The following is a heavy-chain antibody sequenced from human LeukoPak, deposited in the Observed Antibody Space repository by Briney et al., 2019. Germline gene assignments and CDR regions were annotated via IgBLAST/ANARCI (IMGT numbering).Heavy chain of an antibody. Sequence: GGSLRLSCAASGFTFSSYAMSWVRQAPGKGLEWVSAISGSGGSTYYADSVKGRFTISRDNSKNTLYLQMNSLRAEDTAVYYCATDQDILTGYPGSVLDYWGQGTLVTVSS. D-gene: IGHD3-9*01. V-gene: IGHV3-23*01. J-gene: IGHJ4*02. CDR1: GFTFSSYA. CDR2: ISGSGGST. CDR3: ATDQDILTGYPGSVLDY.